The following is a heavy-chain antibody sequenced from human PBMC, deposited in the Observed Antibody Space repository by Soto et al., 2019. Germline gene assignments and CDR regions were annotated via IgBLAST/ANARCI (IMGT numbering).Heavy chain of an antibody. CDR2: IYSGGST. D-gene: IGHD6-25*01. Sequence: PGGSPRLSCAASGFTVSRNYMSWVRQAPGKGLEWVSVIYSGGSTYYADSVKGRFTISRDNSKNTLYLQMNSLRAEDTAVYYCATHLRRLRALNAFDIWGQGTMVTVSS. V-gene: IGHV3-66*01. J-gene: IGHJ3*02. CDR3: ATHLRRLRALNAFDI. CDR1: GFTVSRNY.